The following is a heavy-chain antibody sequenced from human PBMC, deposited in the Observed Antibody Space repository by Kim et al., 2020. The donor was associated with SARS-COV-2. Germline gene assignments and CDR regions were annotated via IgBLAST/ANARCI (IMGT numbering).Heavy chain of an antibody. Sequence: STSYAQKFKGRVTMTRDTSTSTVYMELSSLRSEDTAVYYCARNSESGLDYWGQGTLVTVSS. CDR2: ST. D-gene: IGHD5-12*01. V-gene: IGHV1-46*01. J-gene: IGHJ4*02. CDR3: ARNSESGLDY.